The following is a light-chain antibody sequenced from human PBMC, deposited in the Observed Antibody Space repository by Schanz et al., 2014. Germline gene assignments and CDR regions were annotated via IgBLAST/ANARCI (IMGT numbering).Light chain of an antibody. J-gene: IGLJ3*02. Sequence: QSALTQPRSVSGSPGQSVTISCTGVSSDAGGFTYVSWYQQLPGKAPKLMIYDVSKRPSGVPDRFSGSKSDNTASLTISGLQAEDEADYYCCSYGGSYVWVFGGGTKLTVL. CDR1: SSDAGGFTY. CDR2: DVS. V-gene: IGLV2-11*01. CDR3: CSYGGSYVWV.